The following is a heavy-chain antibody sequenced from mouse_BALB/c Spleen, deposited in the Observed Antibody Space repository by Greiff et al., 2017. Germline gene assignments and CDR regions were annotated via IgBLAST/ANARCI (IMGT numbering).Heavy chain of an antibody. D-gene: IGHD4-1*01. CDR2: IDPANGNT. CDR3: ARNWDDYAMDY. Sequence: VQLKQSGAELVKPGASVKLSCTASGFNIKDTYMHWVKQRPEQGLEWIGRIDPANGNTKYDPKFQGKATITADTSSNTAYLQLSSRTSEDTAVYYCARNWDDYAMDYWGQGTSVTVSS. J-gene: IGHJ4*01. CDR1: GFNIKDTY. V-gene: IGHV14-3*02.